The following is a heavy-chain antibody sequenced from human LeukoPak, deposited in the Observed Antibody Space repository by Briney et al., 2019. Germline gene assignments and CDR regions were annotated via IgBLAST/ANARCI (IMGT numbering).Heavy chain of an antibody. CDR2: INHSGST. Sequence: SETLSLTCPVYGGSFSGYYWSWIRLPPGKGLEWIGEINHSGSTNYNPSLKSRVTISVDRSKNQFSLKLSSVTAADTAVYYCARADIVATNAFDIWGQGTMVTVSS. V-gene: IGHV4-34*01. CDR3: ARADIVATNAFDI. CDR1: GGSFSGYY. J-gene: IGHJ3*02. D-gene: IGHD5-12*01.